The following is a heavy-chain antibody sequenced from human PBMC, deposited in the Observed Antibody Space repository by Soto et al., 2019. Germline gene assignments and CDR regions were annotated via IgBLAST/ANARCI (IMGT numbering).Heavy chain of an antibody. J-gene: IGHJ6*02. CDR3: AKDPSITIFGVVDYYGMDV. D-gene: IGHD3-3*01. Sequence: GGSLRLSCAASGFTFSSYGMHWVRQAPGKGLEWVAVISYDGSNKYYADSVKGRFTISRDNSKNTLYLQMNSLRAEDTAVYYCAKDPSITIFGVVDYYGMDVWGQGTTVTVSS. CDR2: ISYDGSNK. CDR1: GFTFSSYG. V-gene: IGHV3-30*18.